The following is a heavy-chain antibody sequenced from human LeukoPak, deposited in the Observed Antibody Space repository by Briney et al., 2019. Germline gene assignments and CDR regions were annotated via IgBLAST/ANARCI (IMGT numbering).Heavy chain of an antibody. CDR3: TRGSDTIFGVARDGFDS. V-gene: IGHV3-49*03. CDR1: GFTFGDYA. D-gene: IGHD3-3*01. Sequence: GGSLRLSRTASGFTFGDYAMNWFRQAPGKGLEWVGFIRSKAYGGTTEYAASVKGRFTISRDDSKSIAFLQMNSLKTEDTAVYYCTRGSDTIFGVARDGFDSWGQGTLVTVSS. CDR2: IRSKAYGGTT. J-gene: IGHJ4*02.